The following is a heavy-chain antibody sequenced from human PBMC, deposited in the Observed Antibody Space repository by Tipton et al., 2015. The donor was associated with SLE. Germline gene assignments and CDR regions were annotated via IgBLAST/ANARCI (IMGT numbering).Heavy chain of an antibody. D-gene: IGHD6-13*01. CDR2: IYYSGST. J-gene: IGHJ4*02. CDR3: ARQYSSSWYPD. Sequence: TLSLTCAVYGGSFSGDYYWSWIRQPPGKGLEWIGYIYYSGSTYYNPSLKSRVTISVDTSKNQFSLKLSSVTAADTAVYYCARQYSSSWYPDWGQGTLVTVSS. CDR1: GGSFSGDYY. V-gene: IGHV4-30-4*01.